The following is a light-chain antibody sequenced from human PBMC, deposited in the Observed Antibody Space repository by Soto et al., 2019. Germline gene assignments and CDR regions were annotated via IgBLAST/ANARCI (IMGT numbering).Light chain of an antibody. V-gene: IGKV3-20*01. Sequence: EIVLTQSPGTLSLSPGERATLSCRASQSVSSSYLAWYQQKPGQAPRLLIYGASSRATGIQDRFSGSGSGTDFPLTLSRLEPEDFAVYYCQQYGRSPPKYTFGQGTKLEIK. CDR3: QQYGRSPPKYT. CDR1: QSVSSSY. CDR2: GAS. J-gene: IGKJ2*01.